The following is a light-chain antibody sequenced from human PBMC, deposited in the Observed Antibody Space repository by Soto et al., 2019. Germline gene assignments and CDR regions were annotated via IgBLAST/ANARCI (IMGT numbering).Light chain of an antibody. V-gene: IGKV3-15*01. Sequence: EIVMTQYPATLSLSTGERATLSCRASQSVGGNLAWYQQRPGQAPRLLIFDASTRATGIPARFSGSGSGTEFTLSISSLQSEDSAVYYCQQSNDWRSITFGQGTRLEIK. CDR3: QQSNDWRSIT. J-gene: IGKJ5*01. CDR2: DAS. CDR1: QSVGGN.